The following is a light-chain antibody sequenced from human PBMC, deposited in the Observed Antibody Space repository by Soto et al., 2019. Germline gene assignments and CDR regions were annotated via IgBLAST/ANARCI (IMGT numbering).Light chain of an antibody. CDR3: QQYSRCSA. Sequence: DIQMTQSPSTLPASVGDRVTITCRASQTISSWLAWYQQKPGMAPKLLIYKASTLQSGVPSRFSGSGSGTEFTLTISSLQPDDFASYYCQQYSRCSAFGQGTKVELK. CDR1: QTISSW. CDR2: KAS. J-gene: IGKJ1*01. V-gene: IGKV1-5*03.